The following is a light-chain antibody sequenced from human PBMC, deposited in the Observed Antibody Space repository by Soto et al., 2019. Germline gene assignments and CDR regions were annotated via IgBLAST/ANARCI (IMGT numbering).Light chain of an antibody. CDR3: QQYGSSSWT. CDR1: QSVSSSY. CDR2: GAS. J-gene: IGKJ1*01. Sequence: EIVLTQSPGTLSLSQGEGATLSCRASQSVSSSYFAWYQQKPGQAPRLLIYGASSRATGIPDRFSGSGSGTDFTLTISRLEPEHFAVYYCQQYGSSSWTFGQGTKVETK. V-gene: IGKV3-20*01.